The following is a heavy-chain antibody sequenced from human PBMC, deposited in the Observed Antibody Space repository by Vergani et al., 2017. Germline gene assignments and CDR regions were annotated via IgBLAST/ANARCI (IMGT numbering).Heavy chain of an antibody. CDR3: ATDLKRHYWYFDL. V-gene: IGHV1-24*01. Sequence: QVQLVQSGAEVKKPGSSVKVSCKASGGTFSSYTISWVRQAPGQGLEWMGGFDPEDGETIYAQKFQGRVTMTEDTSTDTAYMELSSLRSEDTAVYYCATDLKRHYWYFDLWGRGTLVTVSS. CDR1: GGTFSSYT. J-gene: IGHJ2*01. CDR2: FDPEDGET.